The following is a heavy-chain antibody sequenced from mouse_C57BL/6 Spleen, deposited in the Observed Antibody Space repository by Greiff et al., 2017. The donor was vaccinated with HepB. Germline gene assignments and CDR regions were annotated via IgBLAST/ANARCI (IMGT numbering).Heavy chain of an antibody. V-gene: IGHV14-1*01. CDR2: IDPEDGDT. CDR1: GFNIKDYY. Sequence: VQLKQSGAELVRPGASVKLSCTASGFNIKDYYMHWVKQRPEQGLEWIGRIDPEDGDTEYAPKFQGKATMTADTSSNTAYLQLSSLTSEDTAVYYCTTWYYGSSPDYYAMDYWGQGTSVTVSS. CDR3: TTWYYGSSPDYYAMDY. J-gene: IGHJ4*01. D-gene: IGHD1-1*01.